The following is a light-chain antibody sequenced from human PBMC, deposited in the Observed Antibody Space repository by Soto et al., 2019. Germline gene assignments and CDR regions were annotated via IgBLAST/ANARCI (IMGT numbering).Light chain of an antibody. V-gene: IGLV2-14*03. CDR2: DVS. J-gene: IGLJ2*01. CDR3: SSYTGSSTGV. Sequence: QSVLTQPASVSGSPGQSITISCTGTSSDVGGYNSVSWYQQHPGKAPKLMIYDVSNRPSGVSNRFSGSKSVNTASLTISGLQAEDEADYYCSSYTGSSTGVFGGWTRITVL. CDR1: SSDVGGYNS.